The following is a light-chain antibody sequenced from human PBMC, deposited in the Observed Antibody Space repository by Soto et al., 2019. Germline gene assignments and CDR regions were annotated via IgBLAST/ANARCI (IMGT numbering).Light chain of an antibody. CDR3: QQSYSTPST. J-gene: IGKJ2*01. CDR1: QSISTY. Sequence: DIPMTQSPSSLSASVGDRVTITCRTSQSISTYLNWYQQKPGKAPKLLIYGVFSLESGVPSRFSGGGSGTDFSLTISSLQPEDFAAYYCQQSYSTPSTFGQGTKVEIK. CDR2: GVF. V-gene: IGKV1-39*01.